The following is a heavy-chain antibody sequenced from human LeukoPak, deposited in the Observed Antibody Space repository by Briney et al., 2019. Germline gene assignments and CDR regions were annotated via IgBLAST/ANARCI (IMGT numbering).Heavy chain of an antibody. CDR3: AKGGAATMRDGYNYYYYYMEV. V-gene: IGHV3-23*01. Sequence: GGSLRLSCAASGFTFSSFGMHWVRQAPGKGLEWVSLISGSGGQTYYGDSVKGRFTISRDNSTNRLYLQMNSLRPEDAAVYYCAKGGAATMRDGYNYYYYYMEVWGRGTTVTVSS. J-gene: IGHJ6*03. CDR1: GFTFSSFG. D-gene: IGHD5-24*01. CDR2: ISGSGGQT.